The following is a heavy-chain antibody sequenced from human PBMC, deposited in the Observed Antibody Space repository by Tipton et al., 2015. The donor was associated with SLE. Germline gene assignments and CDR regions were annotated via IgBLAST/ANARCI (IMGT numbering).Heavy chain of an antibody. J-gene: IGHJ3*02. CDR2: IYYSGST. CDR1: GGSISSSSYY. V-gene: IGHV4-39*07. D-gene: IGHD3-10*01. CDR3: ASIAFRGVDI. Sequence: LRLSCTVSGGSISSSSYYWGWIRQPPGKGLEWIGSIYYSGSTYYNPSLKSRVTISVDTSKNQFSLKLSSVTAADTAVYYCASIAFRGVDIWGQGTMVTVSS.